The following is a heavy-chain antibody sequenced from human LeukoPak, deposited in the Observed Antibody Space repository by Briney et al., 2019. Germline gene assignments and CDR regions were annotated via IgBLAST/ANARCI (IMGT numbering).Heavy chain of an antibody. CDR2: ISSGGST. J-gene: IGHJ4*02. CDR1: GFTFNNYA. CDR3: AKDTYSSSPYYFDY. D-gene: IGHD6-6*01. Sequence: GGSLRLSCAAAGFTFNNYAMSWVRQAPGKGLKWVSGISSGGSTYHADSVKGRFTISRDNSKNTLFLQMNSLRAEDTAVYYYAKDTYSSSPYYFDYWGQGTLVTVSS. V-gene: IGHV3-23*01.